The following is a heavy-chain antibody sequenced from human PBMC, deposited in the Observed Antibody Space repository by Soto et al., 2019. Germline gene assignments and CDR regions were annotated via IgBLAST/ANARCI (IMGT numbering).Heavy chain of an antibody. CDR3: ARGAGYVLFDY. CDR1: GLSFSGYY. Sequence: PSETLSLTCAVYGLSFSGYYWSWIRQPPGKGLEWIGEINHSGSTNYNPSLKSRVTISVDTSKNQFSLKLSSVTAADTAVYYCARGAGYVLFDYWGQGTLVAVSS. CDR2: INHSGST. J-gene: IGHJ4*02. D-gene: IGHD5-12*01. V-gene: IGHV4-34*01.